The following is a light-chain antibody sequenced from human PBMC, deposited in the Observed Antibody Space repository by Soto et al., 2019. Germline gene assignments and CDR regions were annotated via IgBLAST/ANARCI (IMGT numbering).Light chain of an antibody. J-gene: IGKJ3*01. CDR3: PLPINWPLT. CDR2: GAS. V-gene: IGKV3-15*01. Sequence: TRVLAAVALSPGVRASLSRMSSQSISNNLAWYLQKPGQAPRLLIFGASTRATGIPARFSGGGSGTEFNLTICSLQSQDFAVYCCPLPINWPLTSGPGTKVDVK. CDR1: QSISNN.